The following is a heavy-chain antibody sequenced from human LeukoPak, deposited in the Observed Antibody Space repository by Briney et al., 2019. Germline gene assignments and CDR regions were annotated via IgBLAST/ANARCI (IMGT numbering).Heavy chain of an antibody. Sequence: GASVTVSCKASGFILRNFGISWLRQAPGQGLEWMAWISIADGRTDYAQNFQGRVTLTQTHPRTRPTWNCGVCDQTTRPSICARVPDTGYKYWGQGTLVTVSS. J-gene: IGHJ4*02. CDR3: ARVPDTGYKY. CDR2: ISIADGRT. CDR1: GFILRNFG. D-gene: IGHD5-12*01. V-gene: IGHV1-18*01.